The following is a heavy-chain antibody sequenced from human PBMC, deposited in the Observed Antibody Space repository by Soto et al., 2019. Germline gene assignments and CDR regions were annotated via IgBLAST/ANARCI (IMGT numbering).Heavy chain of an antibody. D-gene: IGHD3-22*01. Sequence: GGSLRLSCAASGFTFSGSAMHWVRQASGKGLEWVGRIRSKANSYATAYAASVKGRFTTSRDDSKNTAYLQMNSLKTEDTAVYYCTRQGEKTYYYDSSGYHFDYWGQGTLVTVSS. V-gene: IGHV3-73*01. CDR3: TRQGEKTYYYDSSGYHFDY. CDR1: GFTFSGSA. J-gene: IGHJ4*02. CDR2: IRSKANSYAT.